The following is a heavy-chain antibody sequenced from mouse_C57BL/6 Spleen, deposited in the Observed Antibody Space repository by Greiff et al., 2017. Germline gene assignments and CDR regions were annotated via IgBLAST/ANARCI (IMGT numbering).Heavy chain of an antibody. D-gene: IGHD2-3*01. J-gene: IGHJ4*01. CDR1: GYTFTSYW. CDR3: AREGLYDGYYGGYAMDY. Sequence: QVQLQQPGAELVRPGTSVKLSCKASGYTFTSYWMHWVKPRPGQGLEWIGVIDPSDSYTNYNQKFKGKATLTVDTSSSTAYMQLSSLTSEDSAVYDCAREGLYDGYYGGYAMDYWGQGTSVTVSS. V-gene: IGHV1-59*01. CDR2: IDPSDSYT.